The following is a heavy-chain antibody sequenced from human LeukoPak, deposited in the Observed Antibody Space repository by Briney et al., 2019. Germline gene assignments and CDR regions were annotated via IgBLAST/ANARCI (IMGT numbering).Heavy chain of an antibody. CDR1: GFLFSSYG. D-gene: IGHD3-22*01. J-gene: IGHJ4*02. CDR3: ASGRGLLPKFHY. CDR2: ISFDGSNE. V-gene: IGHV3-30*03. Sequence: GTSLRLSCAASGFLFSSYGMHWVRQAPGKGLEWVAGISFDGSNEYYGDSVKGRFTVSRDNSENTVYLQVNSLRPEDTAVYYCASGRGLLPKFHYWGQGTLVTVSS.